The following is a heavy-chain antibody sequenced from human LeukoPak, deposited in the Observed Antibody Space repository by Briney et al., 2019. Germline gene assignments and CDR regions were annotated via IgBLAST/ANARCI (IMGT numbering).Heavy chain of an antibody. CDR1: GGSISSYY. V-gene: IGHV4-4*07. CDR2: IHSSGSS. D-gene: IGHD2-2*01. J-gene: IGHJ4*02. CDR3: ARARTGCSSSVCYGIDY. Sequence: SETLSLTCTVSGGSISSYYWSWIRQPAGKGLEWIGRIHSSGSSNYNPSLESRVTMSVDTSKNHFTLRLTSVTAADTAVYYCARARTGCSSSVCYGIDYWGQGTRVTVSS.